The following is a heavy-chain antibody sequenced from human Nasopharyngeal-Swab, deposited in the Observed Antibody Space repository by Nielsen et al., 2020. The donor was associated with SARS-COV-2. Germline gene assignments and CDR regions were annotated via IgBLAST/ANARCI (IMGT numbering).Heavy chain of an antibody. J-gene: IGHJ4*02. CDR1: GGSISSYY. D-gene: IGHD3-3*01. Sequence: SETLSPTCTVSGGSISSYYWSWIRQPPGKGLEWIGYIYYSGSTNYNPSLKSRVTISVDTSKNQFSLKLSSVTAADTAVYYCARHVSTTIFGVVIISYFDYWGQGTLVTVSS. CDR3: ARHVSTTIFGVVIISYFDY. V-gene: IGHV4-59*08. CDR2: IYYSGST.